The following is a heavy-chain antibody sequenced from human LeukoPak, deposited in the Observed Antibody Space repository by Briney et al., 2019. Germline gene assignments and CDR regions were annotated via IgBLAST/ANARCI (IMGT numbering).Heavy chain of an antibody. D-gene: IGHD6-13*01. CDR3: AGMQYSSSWAAFDY. V-gene: IGHV3-21*06. CDR2: ISSSSSYI. J-gene: IGHJ4*02. Sequence: GGSLRLSCAASGFSFSSHTMIWVRQAPGKGLEWVSSISSSSSYIYYADSLKGRFTISRDNAKNSLYLQMNGLRAEDTAVYYCAGMQYSSSWAAFDYWGQGTLVIVSS. CDR1: GFSFSSHT.